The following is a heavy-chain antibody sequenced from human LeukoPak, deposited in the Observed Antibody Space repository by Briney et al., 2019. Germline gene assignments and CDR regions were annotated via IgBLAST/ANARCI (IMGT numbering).Heavy chain of an antibody. J-gene: IGHJ5*02. V-gene: IGHV3-21*01. D-gene: IGHD3-22*01. CDR2: ITSSSDYI. Sequence: GGSLRLSCAASGFTFSYYSMNWVRQAPGKGLEWVSSITSSSDYIYYADSVKGRFTVSRDNAKNSLYLQMNSLRAEDTAVYYCARSITMIVDWFDPWGQGTLVTVSS. CDR1: GFTFSYYS. CDR3: ARSITMIVDWFDP.